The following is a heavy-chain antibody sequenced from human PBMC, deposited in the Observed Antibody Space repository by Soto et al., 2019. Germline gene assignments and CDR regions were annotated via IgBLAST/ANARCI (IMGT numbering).Heavy chain of an antibody. CDR3: ARQAAAGTGYFDY. Sequence: PSETLSLTCTVSGGSISSYYWSWIRQPPGKGLEWMGYIYYSGSTNDNPSLKSRVTISVDTSKNQFSLKLSSVTAADTAVYYCARQAAAGTGYFDYWGQGTLVTVSS. V-gene: IGHV4-59*01. D-gene: IGHD6-13*01. CDR1: GGSISSYY. CDR2: IYYSGST. J-gene: IGHJ4*02.